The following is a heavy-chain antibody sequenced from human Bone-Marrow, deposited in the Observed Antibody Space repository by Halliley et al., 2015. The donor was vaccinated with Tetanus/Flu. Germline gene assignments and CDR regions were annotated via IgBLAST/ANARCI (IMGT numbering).Heavy chain of an antibody. J-gene: IGHJ4*02. V-gene: IGHV2-5*02. Sequence: KALEWLALISWDDDGRSSPSLKRRLTISKNPSKNQVVLTMTNLDPVDTATYYCARRLADYQFDYWGQGTLVTVSS. D-gene: IGHD4-17*01. CDR2: ISWDDDG. CDR3: ARRLADYQFDY.